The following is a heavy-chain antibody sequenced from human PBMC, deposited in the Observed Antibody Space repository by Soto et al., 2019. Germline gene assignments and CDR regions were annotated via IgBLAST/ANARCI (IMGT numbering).Heavy chain of an antibody. Sequence: QVQLVESGGGVVQPGRSLRLSCAASGFTFSSYGLHWVRQAPGKGLEWVAVISYDGSNKYYADSVKGRFTISRDNSKNTLYLQMNSLRAEDTAVYYWAKPVRLRWYDAFDIWGQGTMVTVSS. CDR2: ISYDGSNK. CDR3: AKPVRLRWYDAFDI. D-gene: IGHD4-17*01. V-gene: IGHV3-30*18. J-gene: IGHJ3*02. CDR1: GFTFSSYG.